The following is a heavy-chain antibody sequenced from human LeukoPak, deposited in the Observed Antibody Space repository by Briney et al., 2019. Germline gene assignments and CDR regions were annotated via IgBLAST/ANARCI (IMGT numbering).Heavy chain of an antibody. D-gene: IGHD2-2*02. J-gene: IGHJ6*02. CDR2: ISAYNGNT. Sequence: ASVKVSCKASGYTFTSYGISWVRQAPGQGLEWMGWISAYNGNTNYAQKLQGRVTMTTDTSTSTAYMELRSLRSDDTAVYYCARGGSIVVVPAAIAFYGMDVWGQGTTVTVSS. CDR3: ARGGSIVVVPAAIAFYGMDV. V-gene: IGHV1-18*01. CDR1: GYTFTSYG.